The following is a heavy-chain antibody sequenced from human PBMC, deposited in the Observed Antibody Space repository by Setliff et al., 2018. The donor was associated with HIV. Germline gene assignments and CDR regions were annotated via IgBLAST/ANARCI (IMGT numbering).Heavy chain of an antibody. D-gene: IGHD2-15*01. Sequence: PSESLSLTCAVHGGSLNNYYWSWIRQSPGKGLEWVGRINHSGTTSYSPSLRSRVTISLDTSQEEFTLRLTFVTAADTGVYYCARGIPASHYLFCYMDVWGKGSTVTVSS. CDR2: INHSGTT. V-gene: IGHV4-34*01. J-gene: IGHJ6*03. CDR3: ARGIPASHYLFCYMDV. CDR1: GGSLNNYY.